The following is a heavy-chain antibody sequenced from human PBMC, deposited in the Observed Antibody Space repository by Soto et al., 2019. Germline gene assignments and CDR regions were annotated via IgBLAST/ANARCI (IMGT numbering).Heavy chain of an antibody. D-gene: IGHD2-2*01. CDR3: AKGGVVPAAAPLYYYGMDV. CDR2: ISGSGGST. J-gene: IGHJ6*02. Sequence: TGGSLRLSCAASGFTFSSYAMSWVRQAPGKGLEWVSAISGSGGSTYYADSVQGRFTISRDNSKNTLYLQMNSLRAEDTAVYYCAKGGVVPAAAPLYYYGMDVWGQGTTVTVSS. V-gene: IGHV3-23*01. CDR1: GFTFSSYA.